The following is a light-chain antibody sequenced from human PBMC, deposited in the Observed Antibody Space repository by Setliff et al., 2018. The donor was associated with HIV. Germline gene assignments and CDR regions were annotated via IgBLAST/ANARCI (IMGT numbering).Light chain of an antibody. CDR1: SSDVGGYNF. V-gene: IGLV2-11*01. J-gene: IGLJ1*01. Sequence: LTQPRSVSGSPGPSVTISCTGTSSDVGGYNFVSWYQQRPGKAPKLMIYDVTKRPSGVPDRFSGSKSGNTASLTISGLQAEDEADYYCCSYAGSHTFVFGTGTKV. CDR2: DVT. CDR3: CSYAGSHTFV.